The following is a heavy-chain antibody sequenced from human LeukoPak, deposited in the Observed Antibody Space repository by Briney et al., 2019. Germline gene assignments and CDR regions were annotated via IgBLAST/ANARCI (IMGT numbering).Heavy chain of an antibody. V-gene: IGHV3-7*01. CDR3: AELGITMIGGV. CDR1: GFAFGSYW. J-gene: IGHJ6*04. D-gene: IGHD3-10*02. CDR2: TKEDGREK. Sequence: GGSLRLSGAASGFAFGSYWMGWVRPAPGKGREWVANTKEDGREKYYLDSVKGRISISRDNATNSLYLQINSLKVEDRAVYYCAELGITMIGGVWGKGTTVTISS.